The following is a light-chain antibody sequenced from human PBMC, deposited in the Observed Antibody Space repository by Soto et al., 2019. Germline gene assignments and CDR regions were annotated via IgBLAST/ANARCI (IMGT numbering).Light chain of an antibody. V-gene: IGKV1-39*01. J-gene: IGKJ1*01. CDR3: QQSYSTPRT. CDR2: AAS. CDR1: QSISRY. Sequence: DIQMTKSPSSLSASVGDRVTISCRASQSISRYLNWYQQKPGKAPKPLIYAASSLQSGVPSRFSGSGSVTDFTLTISSVQPEDFATDYCQQSYSTPRTLGQGTKVEIK.